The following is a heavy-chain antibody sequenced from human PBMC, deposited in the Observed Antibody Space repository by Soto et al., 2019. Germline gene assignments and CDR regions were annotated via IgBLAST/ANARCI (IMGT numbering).Heavy chain of an antibody. D-gene: IGHD3-22*01. Sequence: ASVKVSCKATGYTFTSNYMHWVRQAPGQGLEWMGIINHSDGSTSYAQKFQGRVTMTRDTSTSTVYMELSSLRSEDTPVYYCARVRRSSGYDYGYWGQGTPVTVSS. V-gene: IGHV1-46*01. CDR1: GYTFTSNY. J-gene: IGHJ4*02. CDR2: INHSDGST. CDR3: ARVRRSSGYDYGY.